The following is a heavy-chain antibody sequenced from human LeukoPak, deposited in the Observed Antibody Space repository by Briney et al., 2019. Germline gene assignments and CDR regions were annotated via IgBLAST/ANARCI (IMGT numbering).Heavy chain of an antibody. V-gene: IGHV1-2*02. CDR3: ARDSTFGELPH. CDR1: GYTFTGDY. Sequence: ASVKVSCKAAGYTFTGDYMYWERQVPGQGLEWMGWINPSSGDTNSAQKFEGRVSMTRDTSISTAYMELSRLTSDDTAVYYCARDSTFGELPHWGQGTLVTVSS. D-gene: IGHD3-10*01. J-gene: IGHJ4*02. CDR2: INPSSGDT.